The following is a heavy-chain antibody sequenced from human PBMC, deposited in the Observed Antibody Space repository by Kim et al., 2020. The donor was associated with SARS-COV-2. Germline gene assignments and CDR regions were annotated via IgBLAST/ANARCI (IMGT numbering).Heavy chain of an antibody. V-gene: IGHV1-69*13. J-gene: IGHJ6*02. D-gene: IGHD2-2*01. CDR2: IIPIFGTA. CDR3: ARDAGQLLFFGRDYYYYGMDV. Sequence: SVKVSCKASGGTFSSYAISWVRQAPGQGLEWMGGIIPIFGTANYAQKFQGRVTITADESTSTAYMELSSLRSEDTAVYYCARDAGQLLFFGRDYYYYGMDVWGQGTTVTVSS. CDR1: GGTFSSYA.